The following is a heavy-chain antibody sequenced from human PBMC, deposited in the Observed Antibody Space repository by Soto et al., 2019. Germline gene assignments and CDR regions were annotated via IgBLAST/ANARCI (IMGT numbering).Heavy chain of an antibody. V-gene: IGHV1-2*02. CDR3: ARPPGYISDWYYFDL. D-gene: IGHD3-9*01. CDR2: ISPKSGGT. CDR1: GYTLIDYY. J-gene: IGHJ4*02. Sequence: ASVKVSCKASGYTLIDYYMHWVRPAPGQGFEWMGRISPKSGGTNYAQKFQGRVTMTWDTSLNTAYMELSSLISEDTAVYYCARPPGYISDWYYFDLWGQGTLVTVSS.